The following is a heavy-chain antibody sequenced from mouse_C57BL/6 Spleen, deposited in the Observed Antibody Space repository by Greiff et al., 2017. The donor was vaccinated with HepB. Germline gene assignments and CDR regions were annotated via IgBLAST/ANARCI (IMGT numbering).Heavy chain of an antibody. D-gene: IGHD2-4*01. CDR3: TAIYYDYDVEDYYAMDY. V-gene: IGHV14-1*01. CDR2: IDPEDGDT. Sequence: EVQLQQSGAELVRPGASVKLSCTASGFNIKDYYMHWVKQRPEQGLEWIGRIDPEDGDTEYAPKFQGKATMTADTSSNTAYLQLSSLTSEDTAVYYCTAIYYDYDVEDYYAMDYWGQGTSVTVSS. CDR1: GFNIKDYY. J-gene: IGHJ4*01.